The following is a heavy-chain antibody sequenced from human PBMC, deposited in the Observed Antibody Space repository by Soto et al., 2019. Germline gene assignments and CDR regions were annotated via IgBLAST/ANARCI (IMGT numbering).Heavy chain of an antibody. Sequence: PGGSLRLSCATSGFTFSSDWRHWVRQAPGKGLVWVSRINKDGSYKNYADFVEGRFTISRDDAKSELYLQMDRLRAEDTAVYYCARGGLEPFDYLGQGALVTVSS. CDR3: ARGGLEPFDY. CDR2: INKDGSYK. CDR1: GFTFSSDW. D-gene: IGHD1-1*01. V-gene: IGHV3-74*01. J-gene: IGHJ4*02.